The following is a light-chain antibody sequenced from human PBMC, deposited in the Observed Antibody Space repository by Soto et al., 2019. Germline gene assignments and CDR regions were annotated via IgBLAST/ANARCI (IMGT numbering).Light chain of an antibody. Sequence: ETVMTQSPATLSVSPGEGATLSCRASQSVGSSLAWYQHKPGQAPRLLIYGANTRATGIPARFSGSGCGAEFTLTINSLQSEDFALYYCLQYSNGPRTFGQGTKVEI. CDR2: GAN. CDR3: LQYSNGPRT. CDR1: QSVGSS. V-gene: IGKV3-15*01. J-gene: IGKJ1*01.